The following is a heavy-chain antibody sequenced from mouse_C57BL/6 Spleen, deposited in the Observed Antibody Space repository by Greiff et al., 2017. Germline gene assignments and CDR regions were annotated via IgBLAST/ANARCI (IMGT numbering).Heavy chain of an antibody. CDR2: IWRDGST. V-gene: IGHV2-6-1*01. D-gene: IGHD2-2*01. CDR1: GFSLTSYG. J-gene: IGHJ4*01. CDR3: ARHNGYVMDD. Sequence: QVQLKESGPGLVAPSPSLSITCTASGFSLTSYGVHWVRQPPGKGLEWLVVIWRDGSTTYYSALKSRLSISKDNSKSQVFLKMNSRQTDDTAMYYSARHNGYVMDDWDQGTSVTVSS.